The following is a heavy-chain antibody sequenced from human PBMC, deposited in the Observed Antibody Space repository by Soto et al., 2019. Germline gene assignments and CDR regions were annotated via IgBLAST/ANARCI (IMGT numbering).Heavy chain of an antibody. Sequence: GASVKVSCKASGYTFTSYDINWVRQATGQGLEWMGWMNPNSGNTGYAQKFQGRVTMTRNTSISTAYMELSSLRSEDTAVYYCARVLVDTIFGVVITNYYYYYMDVWGKGTTVTVSS. CDR3: ARVLVDTIFGVVITNYYYYYMDV. D-gene: IGHD3-3*01. V-gene: IGHV1-8*01. J-gene: IGHJ6*03. CDR2: MNPNSGNT. CDR1: GYTFTSYD.